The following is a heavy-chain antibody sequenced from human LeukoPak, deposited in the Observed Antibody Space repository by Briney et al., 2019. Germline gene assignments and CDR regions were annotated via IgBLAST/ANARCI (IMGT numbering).Heavy chain of an antibody. CDR3: ARDGTVTLGGYYYYYMDV. CDR1: GGSISSGSYY. D-gene: IGHD4-11*01. J-gene: IGHJ6*03. V-gene: IGHV4-61*02. Sequence: SETLSLTCTVSGGSISSGSYYWSWIRQPAGKGLEWIGRIYTSGSTNYNPSLKSRVTISVDTSKNQFSLKLSPVTAADTAVYYCARDGTVTLGGYYYYYMDVWGKGTTVTVSS. CDR2: IYTSGST.